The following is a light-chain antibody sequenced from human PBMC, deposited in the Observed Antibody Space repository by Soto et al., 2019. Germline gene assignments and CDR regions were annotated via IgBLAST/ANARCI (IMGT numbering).Light chain of an antibody. J-gene: IGKJ4*01. Sequence: EIVLTQSPATLSLSPGERATRSCRASQSVGTYLAWYQQKPGQAPRLLIYDASIRATGIPARFSGSGSGTDFTLTISSLEPEDFAVYYCQQRTNWPPLTFGGGTKVEIK. V-gene: IGKV3-11*01. CDR2: DAS. CDR3: QQRTNWPPLT. CDR1: QSVGTY.